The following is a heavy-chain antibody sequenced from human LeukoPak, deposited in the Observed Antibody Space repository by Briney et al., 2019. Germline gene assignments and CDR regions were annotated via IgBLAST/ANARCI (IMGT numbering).Heavy chain of an antibody. V-gene: IGHV3-48*03. CDR2: ISSSGSTI. CDR1: GFTFSSYE. J-gene: IGHJ4*02. D-gene: IGHD3-22*01. CDR3: ARMYYYDSSGYFDY. Sequence: PGGSLRLSCAASGFTFSSYEMSWVRQAPGKGLEWVAYISSSGSTIYYADSVKGRFTISRDNAKNSLYLQMNSLRAEDTAVYYCARMYYYDSSGYFDYWGQGTLVTVSS.